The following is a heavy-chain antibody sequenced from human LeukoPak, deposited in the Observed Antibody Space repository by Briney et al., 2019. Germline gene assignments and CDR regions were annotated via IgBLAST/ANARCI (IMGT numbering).Heavy chain of an antibody. Sequence: GGSLRLSCAASGFTFSGSTMHWVRQAPGKGLEWVGRIRSKANSYATAYAASVKGRSTISRDDSKNTAYLQMNSLKTEDTAVYYCTRQSPDTAMVTTLFDYWGQGTLVTVSS. CDR3: TRQSPDTAMVTTLFDY. CDR1: GFTFSGST. V-gene: IGHV3-73*01. J-gene: IGHJ4*02. CDR2: IRSKANSYAT. D-gene: IGHD5-18*01.